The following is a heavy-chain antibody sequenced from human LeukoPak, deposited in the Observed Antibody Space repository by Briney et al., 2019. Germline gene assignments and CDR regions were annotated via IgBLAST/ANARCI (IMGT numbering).Heavy chain of an antibody. CDR3: ARDRSYYYDSSGTLGGFDP. J-gene: IGHJ5*02. CDR2: INSNSGGT. CDR1: GYTFTAYY. D-gene: IGHD3-22*01. Sequence: ASVKVSCKASGYTFTAYYIHWVRQAPGQGLEWMGWINSNSGGTNYAQNFQGRVTMTRDTSISTAYMELSRLRSDDTAVYYCARDRSYYYDSSGTLGGFDPWGQGTLVTVSS. V-gene: IGHV1-2*02.